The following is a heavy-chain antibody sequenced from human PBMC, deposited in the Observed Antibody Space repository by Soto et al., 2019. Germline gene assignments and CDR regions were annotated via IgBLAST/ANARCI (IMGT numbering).Heavy chain of an antibody. CDR1: GGYISSSNW. CDR3: ARVSGYDYIFDY. CDR2: IYHSGST. D-gene: IGHD5-12*01. Sequence: SETLSLTSAVSGGYISSSNWWSWVRQPPGKGLEWIGEIYHSGSTNYNPSLKSRVTISVDKSKNQFSLKLSSVTAADTAVYYCARVSGYDYIFDYWGQGTLVTVSS. V-gene: IGHV4-4*02. J-gene: IGHJ4*02.